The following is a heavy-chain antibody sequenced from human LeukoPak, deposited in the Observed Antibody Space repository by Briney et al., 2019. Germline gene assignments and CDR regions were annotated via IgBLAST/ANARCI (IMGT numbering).Heavy chain of an antibody. V-gene: IGHV4-34*01. CDR1: GGSFSGYY. CDR2: INHSGST. D-gene: IGHD6-6*01. Sequence: MPSETLSLTCAVYGGSFSGYYWSWIRQPPGKGLEWIGEINHSGSTNYNPSLKSRVTISVDTSKNQFSLKLSSVTAADTAVYYCARQYSFFDYWGQGTLVTVSS. J-gene: IGHJ4*02. CDR3: ARQYSFFDY.